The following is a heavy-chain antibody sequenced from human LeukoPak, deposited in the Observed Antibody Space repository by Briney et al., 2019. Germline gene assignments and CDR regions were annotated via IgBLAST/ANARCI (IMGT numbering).Heavy chain of an antibody. J-gene: IGHJ4*02. CDR3: ARDEFGSGWYMGY. Sequence: GGSLRLSCAASGFTFSTYFMHWVRQAPGKGLEWVADIASDGSHTFYVESVKGRFTISRDNSKNSLYLQMNSLRAEDTAVYYCARDEFGSGWYMGYWGQGTLVTVSS. V-gene: IGHV3-30-3*01. CDR2: IASDGSHT. CDR1: GFTFSTYF. D-gene: IGHD6-19*01.